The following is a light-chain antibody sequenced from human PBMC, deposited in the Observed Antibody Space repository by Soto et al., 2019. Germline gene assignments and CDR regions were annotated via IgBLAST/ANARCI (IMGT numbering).Light chain of an antibody. CDR2: GAS. V-gene: IGKV3-20*01. Sequence: EIVLTQSPGTLFLSPGERATLSCRASQSVSSNYIAWYQQNPGQAPRLLIYGASTRATGIPDRFGGSGSGTDFTLTISRLEPEDFAVYFCQQYGRSPPFAFGQGTKVDIK. CDR3: QQYGRSPPFA. CDR1: QSVSSNY. J-gene: IGKJ2*01.